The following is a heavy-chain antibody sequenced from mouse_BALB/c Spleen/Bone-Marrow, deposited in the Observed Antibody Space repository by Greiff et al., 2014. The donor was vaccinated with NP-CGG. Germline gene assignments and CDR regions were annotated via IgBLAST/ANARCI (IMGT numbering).Heavy chain of an antibody. D-gene: IGHD2-3*01. Sequence: VQLQQSGAELVKPGASVQLSCTASGFNIKDTYMHWVKQRPEQGLEWIGRIDPANGNTKYDPKFQGKATITADTSSNTAYLQLSSLTSEDTAVYYCARGGLYDGSDYWGQGTTLTVSS. CDR2: IDPANGNT. CDR3: ARGGLYDGSDY. J-gene: IGHJ2*01. V-gene: IGHV14-3*02. CDR1: GFNIKDTY.